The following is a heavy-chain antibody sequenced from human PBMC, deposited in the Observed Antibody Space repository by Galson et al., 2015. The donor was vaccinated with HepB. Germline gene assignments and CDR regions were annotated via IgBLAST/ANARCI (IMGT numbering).Heavy chain of an antibody. Sequence: SEPLSLTCTVSGGSISTYYCSWIRQSPGKGLEWIGYSSLSGSTSYNPSLKSRVTISLDTSKNQFSLKLSSVTAADTAVYFCARDQVYRSSWPFYDYWGQGAPVTVSS. CDR1: GGSISTYY. V-gene: IGHV4-59*01. CDR2: SSLSGST. J-gene: IGHJ4*02. D-gene: IGHD6-13*01. CDR3: ARDQVYRSSWPFYDY.